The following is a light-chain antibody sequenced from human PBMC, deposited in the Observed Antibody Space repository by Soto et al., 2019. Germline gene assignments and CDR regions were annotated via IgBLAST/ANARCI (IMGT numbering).Light chain of an antibody. CDR3: QQYNSYLYT. V-gene: IGKV1-5*03. J-gene: IGKJ2*01. CDR1: QSISSW. CDR2: KAS. Sequence: DIQMTQSPSTLSASVGDRVTITCRASQSISSWLAWYQQKPGKAPNLLIYKASSLESGVPSRFSCSGSGTEFTLTISSLQPDDFATYYCQQYNSYLYTFGQGTKLEIK.